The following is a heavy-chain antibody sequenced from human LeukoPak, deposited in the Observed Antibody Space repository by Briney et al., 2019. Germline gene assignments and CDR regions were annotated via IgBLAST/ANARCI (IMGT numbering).Heavy chain of an antibody. CDR1: GGTFSSYA. Sequence: EASVKVSCKASGGTFSSYAISWVRQAPGQGLEWMGRINPNSGGTNYAQKFQGRVTMTRDTSISTAYMELSRLRSDDTAVYFCARDLGSTRGYWGQGTLVTVSS. J-gene: IGHJ4*02. D-gene: IGHD2-2*01. CDR3: ARDLGSTRGY. V-gene: IGHV1-2*06. CDR2: INPNSGGT.